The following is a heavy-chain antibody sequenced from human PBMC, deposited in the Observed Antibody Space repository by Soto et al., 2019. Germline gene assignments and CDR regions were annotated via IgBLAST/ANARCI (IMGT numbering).Heavy chain of an antibody. Sequence: ASVKVSCKASGYNFNSYGVAWVRQAPGQGLEWMGWIGGYNGNFMYAEKVEERVTMTTDTSTSTAYMELRSLRSDDTAVYFCAIVVDIVPTQGGDYCGQGTLVTVSS. D-gene: IGHD5-12*01. CDR1: GYNFNSYG. CDR3: AIVVDIVPTQGGDY. J-gene: IGHJ4*02. V-gene: IGHV1-18*04. CDR2: IGGYNGNF.